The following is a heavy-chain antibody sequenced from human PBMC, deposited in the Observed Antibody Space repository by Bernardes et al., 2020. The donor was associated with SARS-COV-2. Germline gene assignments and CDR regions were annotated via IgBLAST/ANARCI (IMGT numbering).Heavy chain of an antibody. V-gene: IGHV1-3*04. J-gene: IGHJ5*02. CDR2: INIGNSNT. Sequence: VKVSCKASGYTFTTYAIHWVRQAPGQRLEWMGWINIGNSNTKYSQKFQGRVTITWDTSANTAYMDLSSLRSEDTAVYYCARGPHGDYESWFDPWGQGTLVTVSS. CDR1: GYTFTTYA. D-gene: IGHD4-17*01. CDR3: ARGPHGDYESWFDP.